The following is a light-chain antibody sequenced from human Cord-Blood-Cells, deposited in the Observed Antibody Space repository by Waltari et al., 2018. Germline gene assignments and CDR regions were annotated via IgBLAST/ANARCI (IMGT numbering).Light chain of an antibody. J-gene: IGLJ1*01. Sequence: QSALTQPPSASGSPGPSVTISCTGTRSHVGGSNHASGYQQHPGKAPKRMIYEVSKRPSGVPDRFSGSKSGNTASLTVSGLQAEDEADYYCSSYAGSNNYVFGTGTKVTVL. CDR1: RSHVGGSNH. CDR2: EVS. V-gene: IGLV2-8*01. CDR3: SSYAGSNNYV.